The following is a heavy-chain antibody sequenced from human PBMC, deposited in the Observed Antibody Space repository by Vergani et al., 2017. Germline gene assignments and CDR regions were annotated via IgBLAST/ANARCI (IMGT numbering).Heavy chain of an antibody. CDR1: GFTFNSYG. Sequence: QVQLVESGGGVVQPGGSLRLSCAASGFTFNSYGMHWVRQAPGKGLEWVASIRSDESRRYYGDSMEGPFTISRDNSKNTLYLQMKSLRVEDTAVYYCARSLYDSSGFSTIFRYWGQGTRVTVSS. CDR3: ARSLYDSSGFSTIFRY. CDR2: IRSDESRR. J-gene: IGHJ4*02. D-gene: IGHD3-22*01. V-gene: IGHV3-30*02.